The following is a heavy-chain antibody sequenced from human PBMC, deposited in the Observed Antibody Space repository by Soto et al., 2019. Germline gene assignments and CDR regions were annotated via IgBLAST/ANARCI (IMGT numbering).Heavy chain of an antibody. V-gene: IGHV4-59*01. Sequence: PSETLSLTCTVSSGSISTYYWSWIRQPPGKGLEWIGYIYYTGSTNYNPSLKSRITISVDTSKNQFSLKLSSVTAADTAVYYCARMTGIAAAEGWFDPWGQGTLVTVSS. CDR1: SGSISTYY. CDR2: IYYTGST. J-gene: IGHJ5*02. D-gene: IGHD6-13*01. CDR3: ARMTGIAAAEGWFDP.